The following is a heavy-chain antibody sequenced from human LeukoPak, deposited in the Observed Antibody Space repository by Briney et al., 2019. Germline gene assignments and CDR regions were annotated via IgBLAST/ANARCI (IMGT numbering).Heavy chain of an antibody. CDR1: DGSFSGYY. D-gene: IGHD5-24*01. Sequence: SETLSLTCAVYDGSFSGYYWSWIRQPPGKGLEWIGEINHSGSTNYNPSLKSRVTISLDTSKSQFSLKVRYVTAADTAVYYCARVRVEMATIAYYYYYMDVWGKGTTVTVSS. CDR2: INHSGST. CDR3: ARVRVEMATIAYYYYYMDV. V-gene: IGHV4-34*01. J-gene: IGHJ6*03.